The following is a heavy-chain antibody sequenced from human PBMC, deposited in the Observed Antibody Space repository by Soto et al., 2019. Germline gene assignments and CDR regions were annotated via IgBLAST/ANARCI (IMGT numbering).Heavy chain of an antibody. CDR3: ARGPDIAVAGRGGAYYYYYMDV. Sequence: SETQSLTCTVYGGSFSGYYWSWIRQPPGKGLEWIGEINHSGSTNYNPSLKSRVTISVDTSKNQFSLKLSSVTAADTAVYYCARGPDIAVAGRGGAYYYYYMDVWGKGTTVTVSS. J-gene: IGHJ6*03. D-gene: IGHD6-19*01. V-gene: IGHV4-34*01. CDR1: GGSFSGYY. CDR2: INHSGST.